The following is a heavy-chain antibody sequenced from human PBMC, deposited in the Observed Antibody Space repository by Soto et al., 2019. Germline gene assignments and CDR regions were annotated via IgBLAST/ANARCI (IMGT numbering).Heavy chain of an antibody. CDR3: ARVVSSGYRWFDP. Sequence: QVQLQQWGAGLLTPSGTLSLTCGVYGGSFSGYYWSWIRQPPGKGLEWIGEVSHSGRVNANPSLKSRLTISVDTSKKQFSLKLISVTAADTAVYYCARVVSSGYRWFDPWGLETPVIVSS. D-gene: IGHD3-22*01. V-gene: IGHV4-34*01. CDR2: VSHSGRV. J-gene: IGHJ5*02. CDR1: GGSFSGYY.